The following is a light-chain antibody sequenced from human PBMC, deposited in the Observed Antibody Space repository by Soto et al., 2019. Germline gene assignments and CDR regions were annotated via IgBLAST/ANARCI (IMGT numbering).Light chain of an antibody. CDR2: GAS. J-gene: IGKJ3*01. V-gene: IGKV3-20*01. CDR3: PQYGSTPFT. Sequence: EIVLTQSPGTLSLSPGDRATLSCRASQSVSTNYLAWYQQKLGQAPRLLIYGASSRATGIPDRFSGSGSGTDFTLTISRLEPEYFAVYYCPQYGSTPFTFGPGTKVDIK. CDR1: QSVSTNY.